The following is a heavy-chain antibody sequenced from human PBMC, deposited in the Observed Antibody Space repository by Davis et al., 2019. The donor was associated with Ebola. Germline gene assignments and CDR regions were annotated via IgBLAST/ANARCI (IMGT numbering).Heavy chain of an antibody. CDR3: ARDLGDWDIVATN. V-gene: IGHV1-18*01. Sequence: ASVKVSCKASGYPFTTYGISWVRQAPGQGLEWMGWIKAYDGNTHYAQKLQGRITMTIDTSTSTAYMELRSLRSDDTAVYYCARDLGDWDIVATNWGQGTLVTVSS. CDR2: IKAYDGNT. CDR1: GYPFTTYG. D-gene: IGHD2-15*01. J-gene: IGHJ4*02.